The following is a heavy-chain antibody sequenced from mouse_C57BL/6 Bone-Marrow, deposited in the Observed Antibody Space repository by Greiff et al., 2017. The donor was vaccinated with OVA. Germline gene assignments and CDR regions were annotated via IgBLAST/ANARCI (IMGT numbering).Heavy chain of an antibody. CDR2: IHPNSGST. CDR1: GYTFTSYW. D-gene: IGHD1-1*01. Sequence: QVQLQQPGAELVKPGASVKLSCKASGYTFTSYWMHWVKQRPGQGLEWIGMIHPNSGSTNYNEKFKSKATLTVDKSSSTAYMQLSSLTSEDSAVYYCARYYGSSSWCAYWGQGTLVTVSA. CDR3: ARYYGSSSWCAY. V-gene: IGHV1-64*01. J-gene: IGHJ3*01.